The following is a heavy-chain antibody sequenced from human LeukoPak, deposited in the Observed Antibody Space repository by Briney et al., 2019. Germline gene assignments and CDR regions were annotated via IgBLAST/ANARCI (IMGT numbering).Heavy chain of an antibody. J-gene: IGHJ4*02. CDR3: ARERQTYSGGYWSDYFDY. D-gene: IGHD1-26*01. V-gene: IGHV4-39*07. Sequence: SETLSLTCTVSGGSISSNSYYWGWIRQSPGKGLEWIGTIYYSGSTYYSPSLKSRVTISVDTSKNQFSLKLSSVTAADTAVYYCARERQTYSGGYWSDYFDYWGQGTLVTVSS. CDR1: GGSISSNSYY. CDR2: IYYSGST.